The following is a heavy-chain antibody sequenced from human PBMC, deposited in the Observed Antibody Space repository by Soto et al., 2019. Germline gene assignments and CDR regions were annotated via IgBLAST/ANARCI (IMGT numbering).Heavy chain of an antibody. Sequence: QVQLVESGGGVVQPGTSLRVSCVGSGCTFRSYVIHWVRQAPGKGLEWVALTSYDGRDKYYADSVRGRFTISRDNSRNTVDLQMDSLKLEDTALYYCARWGTTGGLDVWGQGTLVSVSS. D-gene: IGHD3-16*01. V-gene: IGHV3-30*19. J-gene: IGHJ1*01. CDR3: ARWGTTGGLDV. CDR1: GCTFRSYV. CDR2: TSYDGRDK.